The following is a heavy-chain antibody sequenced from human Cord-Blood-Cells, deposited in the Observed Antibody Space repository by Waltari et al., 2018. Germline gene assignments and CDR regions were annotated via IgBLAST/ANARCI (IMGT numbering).Heavy chain of an antibody. CDR3: AGNYDFWSGYYY. J-gene: IGHJ4*02. V-gene: IGHV4-34*01. D-gene: IGHD3-3*01. CDR1: GGSLSGYY. Sequence: QLQQWGAGLLKPSETLSLTCAVSGGSLSGYYSRCIRQPPGKGLEWIGEINHSGSTNYNPSLKSRVTISVDTSKNQFSLKLSSVTAADTAVYYCAGNYDFWSGYYYWGQGTLVTVSS. CDR2: INHSGST.